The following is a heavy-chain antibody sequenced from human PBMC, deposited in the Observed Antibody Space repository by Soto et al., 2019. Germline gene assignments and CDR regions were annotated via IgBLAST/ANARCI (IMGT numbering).Heavy chain of an antibody. D-gene: IGHD3-3*01. CDR3: ARGKPLYYDFWSGYLKNWFDP. Sequence: PSETLSLTCAVYGGSFSGYYWSWIRKPPGKGLEWIGEINHSGSTNYNPSLKSRVTISVDTSKNQFSLKLSSVTAADTAVYYCARGKPLYYDFWSGYLKNWFDPWGQGTLVTVSS. CDR1: GGSFSGYY. V-gene: IGHV4-34*01. CDR2: INHSGST. J-gene: IGHJ5*02.